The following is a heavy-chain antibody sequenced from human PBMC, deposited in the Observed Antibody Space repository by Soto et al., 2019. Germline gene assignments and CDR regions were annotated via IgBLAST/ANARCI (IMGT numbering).Heavy chain of an antibody. J-gene: IGHJ3*02. Sequence: EVQLVESGGGLVKPGGSLRLSCAASGFTFSSYSMNWVRQAPGKGLEWVSSISSSSSYIYYADSVKGRFTISRDNAKNSLYLQMNRLRAEDTAVYYCASERPNAFDIWGQGTMVTVSS. D-gene: IGHD1-1*01. CDR3: ASERPNAFDI. V-gene: IGHV3-21*01. CDR2: ISSSSSYI. CDR1: GFTFSSYS.